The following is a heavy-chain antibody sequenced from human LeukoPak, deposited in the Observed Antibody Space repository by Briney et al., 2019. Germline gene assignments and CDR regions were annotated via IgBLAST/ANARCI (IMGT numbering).Heavy chain of an antibody. CDR3: VTGLDSRGNS. J-gene: IGHJ4*02. CDR2: IEGDGSGT. CDR1: GFTFSTYR. Sequence: GGSLRLSCAASGFTFSTYRMHWVRQAPGKGLLWVSRIEGDGSGTTYADSVKGRFTTSRDNAKSTLYLQTNSLRDEDTAVYYCVTGLDSRGNSWGQGTLVTVSS. V-gene: IGHV3-74*01. D-gene: IGHD3-9*01.